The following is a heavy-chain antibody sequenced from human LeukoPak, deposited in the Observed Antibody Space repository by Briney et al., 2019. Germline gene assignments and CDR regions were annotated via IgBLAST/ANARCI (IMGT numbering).Heavy chain of an antibody. CDR1: GFTFSDYY. V-gene: IGHV3-11*01. J-gene: IGHJ4*02. D-gene: IGHD6-13*01. CDR3: AKDQMEQQLVFDY. Sequence: NPGGSLRLSCAASGFTFSDYYMSWIRQAPGKGLEWVSYISSSGSTIYYADSVKGRFTISRDNAKNSLYLQMNSLRAEDTAVYYCAKDQMEQQLVFDYWGQGTLVTVSS. CDR2: ISSSGSTI.